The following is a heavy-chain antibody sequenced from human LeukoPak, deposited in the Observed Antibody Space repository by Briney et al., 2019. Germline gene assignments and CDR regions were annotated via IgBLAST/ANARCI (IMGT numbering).Heavy chain of an antibody. CDR2: INHSGST. V-gene: IGHV4-34*01. Sequence: PSETLSLTCAVYGGSFSGYYWSWIRQPPGKGLEWIGEINHSGSTNYNPSLKSRVTISVDTSKNQFSLKLGPVTAADTAVYYCARGRGYCSSTSCYTSWFDPWAREPWSPSPQ. D-gene: IGHD2-2*02. CDR1: GGSFSGYY. CDR3: ARGRGYCSSTSCYTSWFDP. J-gene: IGHJ5*02.